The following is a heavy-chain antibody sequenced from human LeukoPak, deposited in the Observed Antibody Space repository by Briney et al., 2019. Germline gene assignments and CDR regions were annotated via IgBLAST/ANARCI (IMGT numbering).Heavy chain of an antibody. Sequence: SETLSLTCTVSGGSISSYYWSWIRQPPGKGLEWIGYIYYSGSTNYNPSLKSRVTISVDTSKNQFSLKLSSVTAADTAVYYCARVVPVVVPAAIPLSGYFDYWGQGTLVTVSS. J-gene: IGHJ4*02. CDR2: IYYSGST. CDR3: ARVVPVVVPAAIPLSGYFDY. D-gene: IGHD2-2*02. CDR1: GGSISSYY. V-gene: IGHV4-59*12.